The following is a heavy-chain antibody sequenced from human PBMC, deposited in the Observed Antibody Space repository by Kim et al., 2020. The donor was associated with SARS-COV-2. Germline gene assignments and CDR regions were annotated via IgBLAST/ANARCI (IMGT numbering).Heavy chain of an antibody. Sequence: SETLSLTCAVYGGSFSGYYWSWIRQPPGKGLEWIGEINHSGSTNYNPSLRSRVTISVDTSKNQFSLKLSSVTAADTAVYYCARGYFDYWGQGTLVTVSS. V-gene: IGHV4-34*01. CDR1: GGSFSGYY. CDR2: INHSGST. CDR3: ARGYFDY. J-gene: IGHJ4*02.